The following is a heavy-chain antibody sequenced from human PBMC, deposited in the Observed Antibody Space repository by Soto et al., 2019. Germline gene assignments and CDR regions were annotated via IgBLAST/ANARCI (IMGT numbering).Heavy chain of an antibody. J-gene: IGHJ4*02. CDR3: TTSISGLVTGH. D-gene: IGHD3-3*01. CDR2: VRSNADGGTA. CDR1: GFAFSSAW. Sequence: EVQLVESGGALVEPGGSLTLSCAASGFAFSSAWMNWVRQAPGKGLELVGRVRSNADGGTADYAAPVSGGFTFSRDDSKTTLFLQMSSLRTEDTAVYYCTTSISGLVTGHWGQGTLVTVSS. V-gene: IGHV3-15*07.